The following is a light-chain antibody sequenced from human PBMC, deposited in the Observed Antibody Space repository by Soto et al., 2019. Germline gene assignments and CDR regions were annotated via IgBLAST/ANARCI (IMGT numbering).Light chain of an antibody. CDR2: LGS. V-gene: IGKV2-28*01. CDR3: MQSLQTGT. J-gene: IGKJ4*01. CDR1: QSLLHSNGYNS. Sequence: DIVMTQSPLSLPVTPGEPASISCRSSQSLLHSNGYNSLDWYLQKPGQSPQLLIYLGSNRASEVPGRISASGSGTDFTLKISREEAEDVGVYYCMQSLQTGTFGGGTKVEIK.